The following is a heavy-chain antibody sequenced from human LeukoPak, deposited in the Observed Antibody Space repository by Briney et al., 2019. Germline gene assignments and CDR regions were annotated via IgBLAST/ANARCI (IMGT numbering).Heavy chain of an antibody. J-gene: IGHJ4*02. CDR2: IYRDGST. D-gene: IGHD1-26*01. Sequence: PGGSLRLSCAASGFTVSSNYISWVRQAPGKGLELVSVIYRDGSTYYADSVKGRFTIYRDNSKNPLYLQMNSLRAEDTAVYYCASDIYLRSYLTFDYWGQGTLVTVSS. V-gene: IGHV3-53*01. CDR1: GFTVSSNY. CDR3: ASDIYLRSYLTFDY.